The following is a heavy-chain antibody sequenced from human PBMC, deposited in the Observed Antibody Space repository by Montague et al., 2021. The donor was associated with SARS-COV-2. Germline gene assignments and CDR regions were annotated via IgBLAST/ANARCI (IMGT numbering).Heavy chain of an antibody. Sequence: SETLSLTCTVSGGSISSYYWSWIRQPPGKGLEWIGYIYYSGSTNYNPSLKSRVTISVDTSKNQFSLRLSSVTAADMAVYYCARGGYFYDILTGYYNDYYYYMDVWGKGTTVTVSS. CDR3: ARGGYFYDILTGYYNDYYYYMDV. CDR2: IYYSGST. D-gene: IGHD3-9*01. J-gene: IGHJ6*03. V-gene: IGHV4-59*08. CDR1: GGSISSYY.